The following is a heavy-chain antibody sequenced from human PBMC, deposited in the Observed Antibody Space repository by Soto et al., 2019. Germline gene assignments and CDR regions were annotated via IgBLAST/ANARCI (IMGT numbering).Heavy chain of an antibody. CDR2: MSYSGST. V-gene: IGHV4-39*01. J-gene: IGHJ5*02. Sequence: KASETLSLTCTVSGGSISKSSYYWVWIRQPPGKGLEWVGSMSYSGSTYYNPSLKSRVAISVDTSKNQLSLQVSSVTAADTAVYYCSRRAPEGFDPWGQGTLVTVS. CDR1: GGSISKSSYY. CDR3: SRRAPEGFDP.